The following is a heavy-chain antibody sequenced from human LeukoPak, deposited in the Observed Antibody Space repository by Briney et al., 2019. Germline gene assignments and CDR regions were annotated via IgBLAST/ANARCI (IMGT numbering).Heavy chain of an antibody. D-gene: IGHD2-21*01. CDR2: IYYSGST. CDR3: ARYSNAVAGARWFDH. CDR1: GGSLSSYY. V-gene: IGHV4-59*01. J-gene: IGHJ5*02. Sequence: SETLSLTCTVSGGSLSSYYWSWIRQPPGKELEWIGYIYYSGSTNCNPSLKSRVTISLDTSKNQFSLKLSSVTAADTAVYFCARYSNAVAGARWFDHWGQGTLVTVSS.